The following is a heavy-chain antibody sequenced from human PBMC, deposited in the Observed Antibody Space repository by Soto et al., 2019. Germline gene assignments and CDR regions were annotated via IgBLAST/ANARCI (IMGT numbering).Heavy chain of an antibody. CDR2: ILHDGSAE. Sequence: HPGGSLRLSCAASGFTFTNYDMHWVRQAPGKGLEWMALILHDGSAEYYADSVKGRFTISRDNSKNTLYLQMNSLRAEDTAVYYCARSRDGYSFYFYYGMDGWGQGTTVTVS. J-gene: IGHJ6*02. D-gene: IGHD4-4*01. CDR1: GFTFTNYD. V-gene: IGHV3-30*03. CDR3: ARSRDGYSFYFYYGMDG.